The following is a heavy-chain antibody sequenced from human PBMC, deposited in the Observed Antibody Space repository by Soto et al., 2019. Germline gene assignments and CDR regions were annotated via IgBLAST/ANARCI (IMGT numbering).Heavy chain of an antibody. CDR2: IIPIFGTA. J-gene: IGHJ3*02. CDR1: GGAFSIYA. V-gene: IGHV1-69*13. Sequence: GASVKVSCKASGGAFSIYAISWVRQAPGQGLEWKGGIIPIFGTANYAQKFQGRVTITADESTSTAYMELSSLRSEDTAVYYCARGGIVGDTTRSDAFDIWGQGTMVTVSS. CDR3: ARGGIVGDTTRSDAFDI. D-gene: IGHD1-26*01.